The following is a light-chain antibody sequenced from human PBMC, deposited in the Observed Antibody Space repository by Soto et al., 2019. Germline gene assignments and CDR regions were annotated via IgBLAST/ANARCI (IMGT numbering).Light chain of an antibody. CDR3: QQYGSSPPT. V-gene: IGKV3-20*01. J-gene: IGKJ1*01. CDR1: PRVSSSY. Sequence: IVLPQSPGPLSLSPGDRAPLSCRASPRVSSSYLACYQQKPGQAPRLLIYGASSRATGIPDRFSGSGSGTDFTLTISRLEPEDLAVYYCQQYGSSPPTFGQGTKVEI. CDR2: GAS.